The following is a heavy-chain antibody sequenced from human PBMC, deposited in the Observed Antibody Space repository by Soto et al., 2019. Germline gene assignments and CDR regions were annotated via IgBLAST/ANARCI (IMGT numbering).Heavy chain of an antibody. CDR2: IIPLFGTA. CDR1: GGIFSSNT. Sequence: QVYLVQSGAEVKKPGSSVKISCKASGGIFSSNTINWVRQAAGQGLEWMGGIIPLFGTANYAEKFQGRVTITADKSTKTEYMDLTIMRSEDTAVYYCACKAACGGDCYAFDSCVQGTLVTVSS. V-gene: IGHV1-69*06. J-gene: IGHJ4*02. CDR3: ACKAACGGDCYAFDS. D-gene: IGHD2-21*02.